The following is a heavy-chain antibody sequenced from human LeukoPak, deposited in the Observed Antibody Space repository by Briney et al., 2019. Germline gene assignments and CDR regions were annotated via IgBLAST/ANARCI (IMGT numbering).Heavy chain of an antibody. CDR1: GVTFSNHG. D-gene: IGHD6-6*01. CDR2: ISSSSSYI. J-gene: IGHJ4*02. Sequence: GGSLRLSCAASGVTFSNHGMNWVRQAPGKGLEWISSISSSSSYIYYADSVKGRFTISRDNAKNSLYLQMNSLRAEDTAVYYCARDKRIAARPIDYWGQGTLVTVSS. V-gene: IGHV3-21*01. CDR3: ARDKRIAARPIDY.